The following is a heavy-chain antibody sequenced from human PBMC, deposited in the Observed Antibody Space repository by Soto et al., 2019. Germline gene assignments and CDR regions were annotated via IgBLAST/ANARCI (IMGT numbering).Heavy chain of an antibody. J-gene: IGHJ6*02. Sequence: GGSLRLSCAASGFTFSNAWMNWVRQAPGKGLEWVGRIKSKTDGGTTDYAAPVKGRFTISRDDSKNTLYLQMNSLKTEDTAVYYCTTGNYDFWSGYFGGSVPYYYYGMDVWGQGTTVTVSS. V-gene: IGHV3-15*07. D-gene: IGHD3-3*01. CDR1: GFTFSNAW. CDR2: IKSKTDGGTT. CDR3: TTGNYDFWSGYFGGSVPYYYYGMDV.